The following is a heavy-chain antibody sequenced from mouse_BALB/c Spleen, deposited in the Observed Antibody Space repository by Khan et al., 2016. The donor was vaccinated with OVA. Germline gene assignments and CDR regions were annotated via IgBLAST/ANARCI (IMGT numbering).Heavy chain of an antibody. D-gene: IGHD2-14*01. J-gene: IGHJ4*01. CDR2: IWGGGHT. CDR3: ARTYYKYDGYYAMDY. Sequence: QVQLQQSGPGLVAPSQSLSITCTVSGFSFSRYNVHWVRQPPGQGLEWLGMIWGGGHTDYHSAIKSRLSISKDNSKSQIFLKMNSLQTDDTAMYYCARTYYKYDGYYAMDYWGQGTSVTVAS. V-gene: IGHV2-6-4*01. CDR1: GFSFSRYN.